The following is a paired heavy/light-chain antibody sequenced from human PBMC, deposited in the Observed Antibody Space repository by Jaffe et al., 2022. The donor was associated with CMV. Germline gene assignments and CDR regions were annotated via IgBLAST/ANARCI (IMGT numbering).Heavy chain of an antibody. J-gene: IGHJ4*02. D-gene: IGHD5-12*01. Sequence: QVQLVQSGAEVKKPGASVKVSCKASGYTFSNYYVHWVRQAPGQGLEWMGVLDPSDGRLTYSQKFQGRVTLTWDTSTTTVYMELSRLRSGDTAVYYCTREGIIVAGSNDHWGQGTLVTVSS. CDR1: GYTFSNYY. CDR3: TREGIIVAGSNDH. CDR2: LDPSDGRL. V-gene: IGHV1-46*01.
Light chain of an antibody. CDR2: AAS. J-gene: IGKJ2*01. CDR1: QGISSW. Sequence: DIQMTQSPSSVSASVGDRVTITCRASQGISSWVAWYQQKPGKAPNLLIYAASTLQKGVPSRFSGSGSGKDFTLTISSLLPEDFATYYCQQTDSLPRTFGQGTKLEIK. CDR3: QQTDSLPRT. V-gene: IGKV1-12*01.